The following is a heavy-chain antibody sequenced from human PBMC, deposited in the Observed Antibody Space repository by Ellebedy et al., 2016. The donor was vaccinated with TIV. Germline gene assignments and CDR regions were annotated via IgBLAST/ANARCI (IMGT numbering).Heavy chain of an antibody. CDR1: GYTFTTYG. Sequence: ASVKVSCKASGYTFTTYGVHWVRQAPGQRLEWMGWINGGNGNTKYSQNFQGRVTISRDTSASTAYMELTSLRSEDTAVYYCAREIHRGSSWYDYWGHGTLVTVSS. V-gene: IGHV1-3*01. J-gene: IGHJ4*01. CDR2: INGGNGNT. D-gene: IGHD6-13*01. CDR3: AREIHRGSSWYDY.